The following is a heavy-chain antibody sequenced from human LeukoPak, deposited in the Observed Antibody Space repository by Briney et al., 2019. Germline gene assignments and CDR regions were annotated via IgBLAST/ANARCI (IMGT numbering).Heavy chain of an antibody. CDR1: GGSISNYY. J-gene: IGHJ6*04. Sequence: PSETLSLTCTVSGGSISNYYWSWIRQPPGKGLEWIGYMYYSGSTNYNPSLKSRVTISVDTSKNELSLKLSSVTAADTAVYYCARDSADCSSTSCRNNGYYYGMDVWGKGTTVTVSS. D-gene: IGHD2-2*01. CDR2: MYYSGST. CDR3: ARDSADCSSTSCRNNGYYYGMDV. V-gene: IGHV4-59*01.